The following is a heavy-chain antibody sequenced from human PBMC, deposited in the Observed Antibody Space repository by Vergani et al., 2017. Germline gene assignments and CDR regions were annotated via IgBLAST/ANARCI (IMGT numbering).Heavy chain of an antibody. Sequence: EVQLVESGGGLVQPGGSLRLSCAASGFTFSSYWMSWVRQAPGKGLEWVANIKQDGSEKYYVDSVKGRFTISRDNAKNSLYLQMNSLRAEDTAVYYCARARGIWWELKPCFDYWGQGTLVTVSS. CDR1: GFTFSSYW. D-gene: IGHD1-26*01. CDR3: ARARGIWWELKPCFDY. J-gene: IGHJ4*02. CDR2: IKQDGSEK. V-gene: IGHV3-7*04.